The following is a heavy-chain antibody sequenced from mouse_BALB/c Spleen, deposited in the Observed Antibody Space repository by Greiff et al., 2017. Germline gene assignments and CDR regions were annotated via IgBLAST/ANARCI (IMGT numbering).Heavy chain of an antibody. D-gene: IGHD1-2*01. Sequence: VQLQQSGAELVKPGASVKLSCTASGFNIKDTYMHWVKQRPEQGLEWIGRIDPANGNTKYDPKFQGKATITADTSSNTAYLQLSSLTSEDTAVYYCALITTATLDYWGQGTTLTVAS. CDR2: IDPANGNT. J-gene: IGHJ2*01. V-gene: IGHV14-3*02. CDR3: ALITTATLDY. CDR1: GFNIKDTY.